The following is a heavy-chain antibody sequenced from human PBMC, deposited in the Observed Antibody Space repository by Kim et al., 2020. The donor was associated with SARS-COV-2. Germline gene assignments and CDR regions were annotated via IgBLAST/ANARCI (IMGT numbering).Heavy chain of an antibody. D-gene: IGHD2-2*01. CDR2: ISSSSSYT. Sequence: GGSLRLSCAASGFTFSDYYMSWIRQAPGKGLEWVSYISSSSSYTNYADSVKGRFTISRDNAKNTLYLQMNSLRAEDTAVYYCATYRSSTSGHGEDAFEIWGQGTMVTVSS. J-gene: IGHJ3*02. CDR1: GFTFSDYY. V-gene: IGHV3-11*06. CDR3: ATYRSSTSGHGEDAFEI.